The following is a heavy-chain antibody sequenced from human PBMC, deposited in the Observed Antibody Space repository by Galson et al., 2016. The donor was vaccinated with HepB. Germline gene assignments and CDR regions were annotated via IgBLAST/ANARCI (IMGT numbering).Heavy chain of an antibody. CDR3: AREACTFGVCHPHYYRLEV. V-gene: IGHV3-30*04. CDR2: ISHDGNYK. D-gene: IGHD2-8*01. J-gene: IGHJ6*02. CDR1: GFTFSMYA. Sequence: SLRLSCAASGFTFSMYAFHWVRQVPGKGLESVAIISHDGNYKYYAESVRGRFSVSRDTPKNTLFLEMNSLQVDYTAVYFCAREACTFGVCHPHYYRLEVWGQGTTVTVSS.